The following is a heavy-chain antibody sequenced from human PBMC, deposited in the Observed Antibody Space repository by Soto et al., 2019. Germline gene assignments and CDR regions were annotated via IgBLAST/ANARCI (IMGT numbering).Heavy chain of an antibody. CDR1: GASITSGAYY. CDR2: IYYTGST. J-gene: IGHJ5*02. Sequence: SETLSLTCTVSGASITSGAYYWTWVRQHPVKGLEWIGHIYYTGSTYYNPSLKSRLNISLDTSKNQFSLQLESMTAADTAIYYCARGSRFEPWGQGAMVTVSS. V-gene: IGHV4-31*03. D-gene: IGHD1-26*01. CDR3: ARGSRFEP.